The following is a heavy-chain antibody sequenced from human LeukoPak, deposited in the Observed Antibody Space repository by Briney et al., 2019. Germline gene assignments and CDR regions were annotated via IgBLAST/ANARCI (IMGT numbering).Heavy chain of an antibody. CDR3: ARESYDFCFDN. V-gene: IGHV4-4*07. D-gene: IGHD3-3*01. Sequence: SETLSLICTVSGGSISSYYWSWIRQPAGKGLEWIGRIYTSGSTNYNPSLKSRVTMSVDTSKNQFSLNLNSVTAADTAVYFCARESYDFCFDNWGQGTLVTVSS. J-gene: IGHJ4*02. CDR2: IYTSGST. CDR1: GGSISSYY.